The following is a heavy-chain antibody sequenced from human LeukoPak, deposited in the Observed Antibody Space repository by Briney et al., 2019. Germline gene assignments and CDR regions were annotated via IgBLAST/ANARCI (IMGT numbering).Heavy chain of an antibody. D-gene: IGHD3-3*01. CDR3: ARHMREFWSRRQPGDAFDI. CDR1: GYTFTSYD. J-gene: IGHJ3*02. V-gene: IGHV1-18*01. Sequence: ASVRVSCKTSGYTFTSYDITWVRQALGQGLEWMGYISTYNYNTHHSQKFQGRVFMSTDSSSGTAYMDLQSLTSDDTAVYYCARHMREFWSRRQPGDAFDIWGQGTMVTVSS. CDR2: ISTYNYNT.